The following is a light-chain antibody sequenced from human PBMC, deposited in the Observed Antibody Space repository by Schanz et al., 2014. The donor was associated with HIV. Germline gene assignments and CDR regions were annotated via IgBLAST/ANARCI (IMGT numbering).Light chain of an antibody. V-gene: IGLV2-14*03. CDR1: SSDAGGYNH. J-gene: IGLJ1*01. Sequence: QSALTQPASVSGSPGQSITFSCTGTSSDAGGYNHVCWYQQHPGKAPKLMIYDVSNRPSGVSNRFSGSKSGNTASLTISGLQPEDEADYYCSSYTRGSTYVFGSGTKLTVL. CDR3: SSYTRGSTYV. CDR2: DVS.